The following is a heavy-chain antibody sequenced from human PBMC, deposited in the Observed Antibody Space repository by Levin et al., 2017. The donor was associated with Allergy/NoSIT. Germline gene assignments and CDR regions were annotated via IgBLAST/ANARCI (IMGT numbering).Heavy chain of an antibody. CDR1: GFTFSNYA. CDR3: AREGFYGSGRNFDY. V-gene: IGHV3-30*04. D-gene: IGHD3-10*01. CDR2: ISFDGSNS. J-gene: IGHJ4*02. Sequence: GESLKISCAASGFTFSNYAIHWVRQAPGRGLEWVAAISFDGSNSYFADSVRGRFTVSRDNSKKTLYLQMDSLRAEDTAVYYCAREGFYGSGRNFDYWGQGTLVTVSS.